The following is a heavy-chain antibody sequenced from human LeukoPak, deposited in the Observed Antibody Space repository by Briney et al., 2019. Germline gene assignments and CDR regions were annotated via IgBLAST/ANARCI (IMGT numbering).Heavy chain of an antibody. Sequence: SVKVSCKASGGTFSSYAISWVRQAPGQGLEWMGGIIPIFGTSNYAQKFQGRVTITTDESTSTAYMELSSLRSEDTAVYYCARVRWRDYYYMDVWGKGTTVTVSS. D-gene: IGHD2-15*01. V-gene: IGHV1-69*05. CDR1: GGTFSSYA. J-gene: IGHJ6*03. CDR2: IIPIFGTS. CDR3: ARVRWRDYYYMDV.